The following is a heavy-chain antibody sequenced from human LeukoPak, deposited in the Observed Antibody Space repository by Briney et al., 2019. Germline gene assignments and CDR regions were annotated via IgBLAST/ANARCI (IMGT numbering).Heavy chain of an antibody. V-gene: IGHV3-30*04. Sequence: PGGSLRLSCAASGFTFSSYAMHWVRQAPGKGLEWVAVISYDGSNKYYADSAKGRFTISRDNSKNTLYLQMNSLRAEDTAVYYCARGNYGAKNDYWGQGTLVTVSS. D-gene: IGHD4-17*01. CDR3: ARGNYGAKNDY. CDR1: GFTFSSYA. CDR2: ISYDGSNK. J-gene: IGHJ4*02.